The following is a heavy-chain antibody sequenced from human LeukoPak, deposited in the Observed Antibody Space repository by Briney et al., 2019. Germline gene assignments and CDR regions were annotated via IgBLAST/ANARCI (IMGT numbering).Heavy chain of an antibody. V-gene: IGHV3-48*02. CDR2: ISSSSTI. J-gene: IGHJ4*02. Sequence: GGSLRLSCAASGFTFSSYSMNWVRQAPGKGLEWVSYISSSSTIYYADSVKGRFTISRDNAKNSLYLQMNSLRDEDTAAYYCARDYDSSGYYYYWGQGTLVTVSS. CDR3: ARDYDSSGYYYY. CDR1: GFTFSSYS. D-gene: IGHD3-22*01.